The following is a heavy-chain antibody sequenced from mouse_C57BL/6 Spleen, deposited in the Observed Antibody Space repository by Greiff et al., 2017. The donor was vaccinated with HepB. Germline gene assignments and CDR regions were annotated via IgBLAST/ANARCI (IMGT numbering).Heavy chain of an antibody. CDR2: ISDGGSYT. CDR1: GFTFSSYA. Sequence: EVKVEESGGGLVKPGGSLKLSCAASGFTFSSYAMSWVRQTPEKRLEWVATISDGGSYTYYPDNVKGRFTISRDNAKNNLYLQMSHLKSEDTAMYYCARAGTVFDYWGQGTTLTVSS. D-gene: IGHD3-3*01. J-gene: IGHJ2*01. CDR3: ARAGTVFDY. V-gene: IGHV5-4*03.